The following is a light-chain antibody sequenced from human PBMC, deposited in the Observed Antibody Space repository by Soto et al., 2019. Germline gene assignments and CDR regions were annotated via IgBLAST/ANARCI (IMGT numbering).Light chain of an antibody. J-gene: IGLJ3*02. CDR2: EVS. V-gene: IGLV2-14*01. CDR3: SSFTSSDTWV. Sequence: QSALTQPASVSGSPGQSITISCTGTSSDVGGYRYVSWYQQQPGKAPKLMIYEVSYRPLGVSNRFSGSKSGNTASLTISGLQAEDEADYYCSSFTSSDTWVFGGGTQLTVL. CDR1: SSDVGGYRY.